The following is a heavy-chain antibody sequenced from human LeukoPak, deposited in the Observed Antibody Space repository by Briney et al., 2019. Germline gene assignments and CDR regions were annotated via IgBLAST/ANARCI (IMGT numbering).Heavy chain of an antibody. V-gene: IGHV3-74*01. CDR1: GFTFSNYW. Sequence: GGSLRLSCAASGFTFSNYWMHWVRQAPGKGLVWVSRINSDGSSTSYADSVKGRFTISRDNAKNTLYLQMNGLRAEGTAVYYCARSQYSSTWYGDSYYYYMDVWGKGTTVTVSS. J-gene: IGHJ6*03. D-gene: IGHD6-13*01. CDR3: ARSQYSSTWYGDSYYYYMDV. CDR2: INSDGSST.